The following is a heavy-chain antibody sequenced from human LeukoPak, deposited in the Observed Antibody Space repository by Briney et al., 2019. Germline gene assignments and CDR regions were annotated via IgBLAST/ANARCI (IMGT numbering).Heavy chain of an antibody. J-gene: IGHJ4*02. D-gene: IGHD5-18*01. Sequence: GGSLRLSCAASGFIFSSYWVHWVRQAPGKGLVWVSRINPDGTGTTYADSVKGRSTISRDDAKNTVYLQLNSLRADDTAVYYCARESAALGRSFGYWGQGALVTVSS. CDR2: INPDGTGT. CDR1: GFIFSSYW. CDR3: ARESAALGRSFGY. V-gene: IGHV3-74*01.